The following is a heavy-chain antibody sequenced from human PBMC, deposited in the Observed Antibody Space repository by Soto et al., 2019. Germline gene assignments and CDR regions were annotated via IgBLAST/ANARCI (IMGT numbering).Heavy chain of an antibody. CDR3: AREWAKEDYYDFWSGYSSKLNYYYYGMDV. Sequence: ASVKVSCKASGYTFTGYYMHWVRQAPGQGLEWMGWINPNSGGTNYAQKFQGWVTMTRDTSISTAYMELGRLRSDDTAGYYCAREWAKEDYYDFWSGYSSKLNYYYYGMDVWGQGTTVTVSS. CDR2: INPNSGGT. V-gene: IGHV1-2*04. J-gene: IGHJ6*02. D-gene: IGHD3-3*01. CDR1: GYTFTGYY.